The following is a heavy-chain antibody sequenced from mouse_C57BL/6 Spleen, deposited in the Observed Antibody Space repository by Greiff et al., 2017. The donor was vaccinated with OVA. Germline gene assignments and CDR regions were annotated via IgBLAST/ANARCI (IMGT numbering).Heavy chain of an antibody. CDR2: IDPSDSYT. CDR1: GYTFTSYW. CDR3: AREGTLTTVNAYYFDY. D-gene: IGHD1-1*01. V-gene: IGHV1-59*01. J-gene: IGHJ2*01. Sequence: QVQLQQPGAELVRPGTSVKLSCKASGYTFTSYWMHWVKQRPGKGLEWIGVIDPSDSYTNSNKKFKGKATLTVDTSSSTAYMQLSSLTSEDSAVYYCAREGTLTTVNAYYFDYWGQGTTLSVSS.